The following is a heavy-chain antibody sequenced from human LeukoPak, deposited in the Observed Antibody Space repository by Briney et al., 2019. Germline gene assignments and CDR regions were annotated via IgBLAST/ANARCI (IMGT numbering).Heavy chain of an antibody. V-gene: IGHV4-34*01. CDR2: MNPSGST. J-gene: IGHJ6*03. CDR3: ARGRQDVTMIVVVMTAVSYYLDV. CDR1: GGSFSGYY. D-gene: IGHD3-22*01. Sequence: PSETLSLTCAVYGGSFSGYYWTWIRQTPGKGLEWIGKMNPSGSTNYNPSLKSRVTISVDTSKNQFSLKLSSVTAADTAVYYCARGRQDVTMIVVVMTAVSYYLDVWGKGTTVTVS.